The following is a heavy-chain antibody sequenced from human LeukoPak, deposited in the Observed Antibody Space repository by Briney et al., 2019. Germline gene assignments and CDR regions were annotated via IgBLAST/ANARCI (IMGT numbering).Heavy chain of an antibody. CDR2: IWYDGSNK. J-gene: IGHJ4*02. CDR1: GFTFSSYG. CDR3: ARELPPVVKHYFDY. Sequence: PGWSLRLSCAASGFTFSSYGMHWVRQAPGKGLEWVALIWYDGSNKYYADSVKGRFTISRDDSKNTLYLQMNSLRAEDTGLYYCARELPPVVKHYFDYWGQGTLVTVSS. V-gene: IGHV3-33*08. D-gene: IGHD3-22*01.